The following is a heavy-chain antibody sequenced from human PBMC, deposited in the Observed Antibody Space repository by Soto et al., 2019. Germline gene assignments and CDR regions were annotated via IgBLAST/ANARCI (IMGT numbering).Heavy chain of an antibody. CDR2: IHPNSGGT. V-gene: IGHV1-2*02. D-gene: IGHD2-2*01. J-gene: IGHJ6*02. Sequence: QVQLVQSGAEVKKPGASVKVSCKASGYTFTDYYLHWVRQTPGQGLEWMGWIHPNSGGTHYPQQFQGRVTQTSDTSISTAYMELSRLRSDERAVECCGREGLQRVVVPAVDGMHVWGYGTRVTVSS. CDR1: GYTFTDYY. CDR3: GREGLQRVVVPAVDGMHV.